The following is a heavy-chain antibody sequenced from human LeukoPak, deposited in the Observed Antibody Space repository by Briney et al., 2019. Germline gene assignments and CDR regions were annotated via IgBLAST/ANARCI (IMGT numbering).Heavy chain of an antibody. CDR1: GFTFSSYG. Sequence: PGRSLRLSCAASGFTFSSYGMHWVRQAPGKGLEWVAVISYDGSNKYYADSVKGRFTISRDNSKNTLYLQMNSLRAEDTAVYYCAGRASGWYDYYYYYGMDVWGQGTTVTVSS. D-gene: IGHD6-19*01. CDR3: AGRASGWYDYYYYYGMDV. V-gene: IGHV3-30*03. CDR2: ISYDGSNK. J-gene: IGHJ6*02.